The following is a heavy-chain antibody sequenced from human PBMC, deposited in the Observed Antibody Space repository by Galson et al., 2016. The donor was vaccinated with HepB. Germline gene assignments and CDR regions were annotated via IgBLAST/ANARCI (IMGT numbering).Heavy chain of an antibody. J-gene: IGHJ4*02. D-gene: IGHD4-17*01. CDR2: ISYDGSNK. CDR3: ARDPLRYGDRHFDY. V-gene: IGHV3-30-3*01. CDR1: GFTFSDYY. Sequence: SLRLSCAASGFTFSDYYMSWIRQAPGKGLEWVAIISYDGSNKYYADSVKGRFTISRDNSKNTLYLQMNILRAEDTAVYYCARDPLRYGDRHFDYRGQGTLVTVSS.